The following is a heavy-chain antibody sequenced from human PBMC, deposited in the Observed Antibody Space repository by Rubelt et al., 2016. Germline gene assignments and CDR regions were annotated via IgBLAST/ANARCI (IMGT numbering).Heavy chain of an antibody. J-gene: IGHJ4*02. Sequence: QLQLQESGPGLVKPSETLSLTCTVSGGSISSSSYYWGWIRQPPGKGLEWIGSIYYSGSTYYNPSLMGGVTISVTTAEDWFSLERSVVTAPYTAGYYCGRDEGPAYGSSLDYWGQGTLVTVSS. CDR1: GGSISSSSYY. D-gene: IGHD6-13*01. V-gene: IGHV4-39*07. CDR2: IYYSGST. CDR3: GRDEGPAYGSSLDY.